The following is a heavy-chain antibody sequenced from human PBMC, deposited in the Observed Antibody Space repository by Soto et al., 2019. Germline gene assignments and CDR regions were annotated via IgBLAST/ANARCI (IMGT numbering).Heavy chain of an antibody. Sequence: SETLSLTCIVSGESISSSSYYWGWIRQPPGKGLGWIGSIYYSGRTYYNPSFKSRVTISIDTSKNQFSLKLSSVTATDTAVYYCARQRTTLVTQGYSDHSCQAALVTVS. J-gene: IGHJ4*02. CDR1: GESISSSSYY. V-gene: IGHV4-39*01. D-gene: IGHD2-21*02. CDR2: IYYSGRT. CDR3: ARQRTTLVTQGYSDH.